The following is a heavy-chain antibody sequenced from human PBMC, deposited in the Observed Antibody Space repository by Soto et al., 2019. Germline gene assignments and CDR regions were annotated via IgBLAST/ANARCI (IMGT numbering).Heavy chain of an antibody. CDR1: GYTFTSYG. V-gene: IGHV1-18*01. CDR3: ARTSDDFWSGYVETYYYYYGMDV. D-gene: IGHD3-3*01. Sequence: AASVKVSCKASGYTFTSYGISWVRQAPGQGLEWMGWISAYNGNTNYAQKLQGRVTMTTDTSTSTAYMELRSLRSDDTAVYYCARTSDDFWSGYVETYYYYYGMDVWGQGTTVTVSS. CDR2: ISAYNGNT. J-gene: IGHJ6*02.